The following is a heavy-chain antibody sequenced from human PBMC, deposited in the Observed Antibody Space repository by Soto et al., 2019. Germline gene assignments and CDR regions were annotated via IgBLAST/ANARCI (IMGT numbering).Heavy chain of an antibody. CDR1: GFTFSNYW. CDR3: AKDENSFHY. CDR2: IKQDGSEK. J-gene: IGHJ4*02. Sequence: QPGGSLRLSCAASGFTFSNYWMTWVRQAPGKGLEWVANIKQDGSEKYYVDSVKGRFTISRDNAKNSLYLQMNSLRAEDTAVYYCAKDENSFHYSGQGTEVTVYS. V-gene: IGHV3-7*01.